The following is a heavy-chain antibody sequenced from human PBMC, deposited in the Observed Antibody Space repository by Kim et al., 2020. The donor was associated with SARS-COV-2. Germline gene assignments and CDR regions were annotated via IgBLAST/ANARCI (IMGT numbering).Heavy chain of an antibody. Sequence: SVKVSCKASGGTFSSYAISGVRQAPGQGLEWMGGIIPIFGTANYAQKFQGRVTITADESTSTAYMELSSLRSEDTAVYYCASGYYDYIWGSYRSSYYGMDVWGQGTTVTVSS. CDR3: ASGYYDYIWGSYRSSYYGMDV. V-gene: IGHV1-69*13. D-gene: IGHD3-16*02. CDR1: GGTFSSYA. J-gene: IGHJ6*02. CDR2: IIPIFGTA.